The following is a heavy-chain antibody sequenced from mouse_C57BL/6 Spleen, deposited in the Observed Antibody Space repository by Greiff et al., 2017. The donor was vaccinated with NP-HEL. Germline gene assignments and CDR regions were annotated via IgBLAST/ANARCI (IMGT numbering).Heavy chain of an antibody. CDR2: IYPRSGNT. CDR1: GYTFTSYG. D-gene: IGHD2-4*01. V-gene: IGHV1-81*01. Sequence: QVQLQQSGAELARTGASVKLSCKASGYTFTSYGISWVKQRTGQGLEWIGEIYPRSGNTYYNEKFKGKATLTADKSSSTAYMELRSLTSEDSAVYFCARGYDYDAFYYAMDYWGQGTSVTVSS. CDR3: ARGYDYDAFYYAMDY. J-gene: IGHJ4*01.